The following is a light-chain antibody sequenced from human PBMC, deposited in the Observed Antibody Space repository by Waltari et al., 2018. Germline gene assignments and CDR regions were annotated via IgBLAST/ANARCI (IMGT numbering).Light chain of an antibody. CDR1: QSINGW. CDR2: ATS. Sequence: DIEMTQSPSTLSAFVGDRVTITGRASQSINGWLAWYQQKPGKAPKLLIYATSSLESGVPSRFSGSASGTEFTLTISSLQPDDFATYYCHQYEADSPWTFGQGTRVEIK. J-gene: IGKJ1*01. V-gene: IGKV1-5*03. CDR3: HQYEADSPWT.